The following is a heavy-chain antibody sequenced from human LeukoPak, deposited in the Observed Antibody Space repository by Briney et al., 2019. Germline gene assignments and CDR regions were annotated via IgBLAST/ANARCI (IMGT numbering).Heavy chain of an antibody. D-gene: IGHD6-6*01. CDR3: ARPYSSSPRQFDP. J-gene: IGHJ5*02. Sequence: SQTLSLTCSVSGGSISSDGYYWSWIRQHPGRGLEWIGYIYYTGSAVYNPSLKSRVTISVDTSKNQFSLKLSSVTAADTAVYYCARPYSSSPRQFDPWGQGTLVTVSS. V-gene: IGHV4-31*03. CDR1: GGSISSDGYY. CDR2: IYYTGSA.